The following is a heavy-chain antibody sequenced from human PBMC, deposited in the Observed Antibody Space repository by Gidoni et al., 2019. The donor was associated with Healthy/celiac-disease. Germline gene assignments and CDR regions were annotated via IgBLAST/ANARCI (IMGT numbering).Heavy chain of an antibody. CDR2: IYHSGRT. D-gene: IGHD2-2*01. J-gene: IGHJ4*02. Sequence: QLQLQESGSGLVKPSQPLSLTCAVSGASLSSGGYSWSWIRQPPGKGLEWIGYIYHSGRTYYNPSLKSRVTISVDRSKNQFSLKLSSVTAADTAVYYCARGAGYCSSTSCYPYFDYWGQGTLVTVSS. CDR3: ARGAGYCSSTSCYPYFDY. V-gene: IGHV4-30-2*01. CDR1: GASLSSGGYS.